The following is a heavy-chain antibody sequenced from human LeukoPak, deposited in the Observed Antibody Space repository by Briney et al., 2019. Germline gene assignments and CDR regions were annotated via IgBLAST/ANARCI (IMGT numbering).Heavy chain of an antibody. CDR1: GYSISSSHW. CDR3: ARVVPAAEITNWFDP. Sequence: PSDTLSLTCAVSGYSISSSHWWGWIRQPPGKGLEWIGYIYYSGSTYYNPSLKSRVTMSVDTSKSQFSLKLSTVTAVDTAVYYCARVVPAAEITNWFDPWAQGTLVTVSS. J-gene: IGHJ5*02. D-gene: IGHD2-2*01. CDR2: IYYSGST. V-gene: IGHV4-28*03.